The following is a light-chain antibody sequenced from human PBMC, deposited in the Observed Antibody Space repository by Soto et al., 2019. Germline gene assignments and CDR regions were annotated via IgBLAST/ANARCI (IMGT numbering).Light chain of an antibody. CDR2: DTS. CDR3: HQRNK. Sequence: EVVLTQSPSSLSFAPVERAPLSCRASQFLSSYLAWYQQKPGQPPRLLIYDTSNRATGIPARFSGSRSGTDFTLTISSLEPEDFGVYFCHQRNKFGQGTRLEI. V-gene: IGKV3-11*01. CDR1: QFLSSY. J-gene: IGKJ5*01.